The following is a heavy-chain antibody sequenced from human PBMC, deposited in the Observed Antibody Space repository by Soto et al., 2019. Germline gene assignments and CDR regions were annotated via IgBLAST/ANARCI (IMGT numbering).Heavy chain of an antibody. CDR1: GFTFSSFW. Sequence: EVQLVESGGGLVQPGGSLRLSCAVSGFTFSSFWMHWVRQAPGEGLVWVSRINTDGSSTSYADSVQGRFTSSRDNAKNTLYLQMNSLRVEDTAMYYCAKRGVDTFGLSYWGQGTLVTVSS. J-gene: IGHJ4*02. D-gene: IGHD3-10*01. CDR2: INTDGSST. CDR3: AKRGVDTFGLSY. V-gene: IGHV3-74*01.